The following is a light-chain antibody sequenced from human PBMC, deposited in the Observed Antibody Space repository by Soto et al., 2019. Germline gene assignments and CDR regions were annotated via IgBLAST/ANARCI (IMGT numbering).Light chain of an antibody. Sequence: QPVLTQSPSASASLGASVKLTCTLSSGHSSYAIAWHQQQPEKGPRYLMNLNSDGSHTKGDGIPDRFSGSSSGAERYLTISSLQSGDEADYYCQTWGTGINWVFGGGTKVTVL. CDR1: SGHSSYA. CDR2: LNSDGSH. J-gene: IGLJ3*02. CDR3: QTWGTGINWV. V-gene: IGLV4-69*01.